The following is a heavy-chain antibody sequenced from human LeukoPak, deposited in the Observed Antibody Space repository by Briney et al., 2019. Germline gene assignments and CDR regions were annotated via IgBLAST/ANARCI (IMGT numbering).Heavy chain of an antibody. CDR2: IYHSGST. CDR3: PRATRYGYSGFAY. J-gene: IGHJ4*02. D-gene: IGHD5-18*01. Sequence: SQTLSLTCAVSGGSISSGGYSWSWIRQPPGKGLEWIGYIYHSGSTYYNPSLKSRVTISVDRSKNQFSLKLSSVTAADTAVYYCPRATRYGYSGFAYWAKGPLVTVSS. V-gene: IGHV4-30-2*01. CDR1: GGSISSGGYS.